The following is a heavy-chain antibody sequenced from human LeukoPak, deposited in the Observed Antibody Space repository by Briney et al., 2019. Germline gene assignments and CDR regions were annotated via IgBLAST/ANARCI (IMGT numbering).Heavy chain of an antibody. CDR2: IYHSGST. J-gene: IGHJ4*02. Sequence: SGTLSLTCAVSGGSISSSNWWSWVRQPPGKGLEWIGEIYHSGSTNYNPSLKSRVTISVDKSKNQFSLRLSSVTAADTAVYYCARGYCSSTSCYVFDYWGQGTLVTVSS. V-gene: IGHV4-4*02. D-gene: IGHD2-2*01. CDR3: ARGYCSSTSCYVFDY. CDR1: GGSISSSNW.